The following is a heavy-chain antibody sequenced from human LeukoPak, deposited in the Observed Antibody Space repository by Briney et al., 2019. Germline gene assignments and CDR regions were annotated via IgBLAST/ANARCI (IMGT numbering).Heavy chain of an antibody. J-gene: IGHJ4*02. CDR2: ISGSGTII. CDR1: GFPVSSNW. V-gene: IGHV3-48*04. CDR3: AGWLQL. D-gene: IGHD5-24*01. Sequence: GGSLRLSCAASGFPVSSNWMHWVRQAPGKGLEWVSYISGSGTIINYADSVKGRFTVSRDNAKNSLYLQMNSLRVEDTAVYYCAGWLQLWGQGTLVTVSS.